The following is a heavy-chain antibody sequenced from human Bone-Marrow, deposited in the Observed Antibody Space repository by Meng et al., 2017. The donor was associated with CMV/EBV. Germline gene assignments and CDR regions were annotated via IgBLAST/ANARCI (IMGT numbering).Heavy chain of an antibody. CDR1: GFTFSSYA. D-gene: IGHD1-26*01. V-gene: IGHV3-23*01. CDR3: ARSRWELRHDAFDI. J-gene: IGHJ3*02. Sequence: GESLKISCAASGFTFSSYAMSWVRQAPGKGLEWVSAISGSGGSTYYADSVKGRFTISRDNSKNTLYLQMNSLRAEDTAVYYCARSRWELRHDAFDIWGQGTMVAVSS. CDR2: ISGSGGST.